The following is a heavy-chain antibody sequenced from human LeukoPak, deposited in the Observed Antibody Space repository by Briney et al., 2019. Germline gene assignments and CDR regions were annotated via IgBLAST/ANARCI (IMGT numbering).Heavy chain of an antibody. CDR2: INPSIGST. V-gene: IGHV1-46*01. CDR3: ARDSGRYYRGLDV. CDR1: GYTFTNYY. Sequence: ASVKVSCTASGYTFTNYYMHWVRQAPGQGLEWMGIINPSIGSTTYAEKLQGRVTMTRDTSTSTVYMELSSLRSEDTAVYYCARDSGRYYRGLDVWGQGTTVTVSS. J-gene: IGHJ6*02.